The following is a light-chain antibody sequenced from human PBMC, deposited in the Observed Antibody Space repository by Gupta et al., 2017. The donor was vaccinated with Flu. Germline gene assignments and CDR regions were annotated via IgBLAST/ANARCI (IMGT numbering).Light chain of an antibody. CDR1: SPNIRTNT. CDR2: SNS. V-gene: IGLV1-44*01. J-gene: IGLJ2*01. CDR3: GAWEDSRTGYVV. Sequence: QSVLIPPLSASCTAGQRVTLSCSGLSPNIRTNTVNWYKQVPGAAPNLLIYSNSLRRSGGSERFSGSKSGTSASLAITGVQPEEEDDYYCGAWEDSRTGYVVFGGGTRVTVL.